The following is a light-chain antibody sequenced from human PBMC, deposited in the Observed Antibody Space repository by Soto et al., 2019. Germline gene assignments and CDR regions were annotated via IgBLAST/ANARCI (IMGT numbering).Light chain of an antibody. V-gene: IGKV1-39*01. CDR3: QQSYSTLSIS. J-gene: IGKJ5*01. Sequence: DIQMTQSPSSLSASVGDRVTITCRASESISRHLNWYQQKPGKAPNLLIYAASTLQNGAPSRFXGSGSGTDFTLTISSLQPEDFATYYCQQSYSTLSISFGQGTRLEIK. CDR2: AAS. CDR1: ESISRH.